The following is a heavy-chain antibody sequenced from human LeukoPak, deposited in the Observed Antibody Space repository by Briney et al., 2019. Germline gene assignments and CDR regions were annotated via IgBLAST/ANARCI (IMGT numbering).Heavy chain of an antibody. CDR1: GFTVSSNY. CDR3: ARVKAITNVALDI. V-gene: IGHV3-53*01. CDR2: IYSGGST. Sequence: PGGSLRLSCAASGFTVSSNYMSWVRQAPGKGLEWVSVIYSGGSTYYADSVKGRFTISRDNSKNTLYFQMNSLRAEDTAVDYCARVKAITNVALDIWGQGTMVTVSS. D-gene: IGHD2-2*01. J-gene: IGHJ3*02.